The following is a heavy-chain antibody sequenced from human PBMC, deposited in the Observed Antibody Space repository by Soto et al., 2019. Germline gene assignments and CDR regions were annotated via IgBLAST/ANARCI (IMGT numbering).Heavy chain of an antibody. V-gene: IGHV1-69*01. CDR2: IIPIFGTA. J-gene: IGHJ6*02. Sequence: QVQLVQSGAEVKKPGSSVKVSCKASGGTFSSYAISWVRQAPGQGLEWMGGIIPIFGTANYAQKVQGRVTITADESTSTAYMELSSLRSEDTAVYYCAREGARSGSYYYYYGMDVWGQGTTVTVSS. CDR1: GGTFSSYA. CDR3: AREGARSGSYYYYYGMDV. D-gene: IGHD1-26*01.